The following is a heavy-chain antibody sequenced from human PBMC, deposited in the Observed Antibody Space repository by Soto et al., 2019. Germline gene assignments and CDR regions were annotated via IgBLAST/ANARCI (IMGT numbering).Heavy chain of an antibody. CDR1: GYTFTSYA. V-gene: IGHV1-3*01. D-gene: IGHD2-15*01. CDR2: INAGNGNT. J-gene: IGHJ4*02. CDR3: ARGALLRYFDY. Sequence: QVPLVQSGAEVKKPGASVKVSCKASGYTFTSYAMHWVRQAPGQRLEWMGWINAGNGNTKYSQKLQGRVTITRDTSASTAYMELSSLRSEDTAVYYCARGALLRYFDYWGQGTLVTVSS.